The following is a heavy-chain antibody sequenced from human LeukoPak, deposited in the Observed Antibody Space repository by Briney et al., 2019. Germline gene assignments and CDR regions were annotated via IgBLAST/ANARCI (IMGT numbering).Heavy chain of an antibody. V-gene: IGHV1-69*13. Sequence: SVRVSCKASGGTFSSYAISWVRQAPGQGLEWMGGIIPIFGTANYAQKFQGRVTITADESTSTAYMELSSLRSEDTAVYYCAREALGYSGYGNWFDPWGQGTLVTVSS. CDR2: IIPIFGTA. J-gene: IGHJ5*02. CDR3: AREALGYSGYGNWFDP. D-gene: IGHD5-12*01. CDR1: GGTFSSYA.